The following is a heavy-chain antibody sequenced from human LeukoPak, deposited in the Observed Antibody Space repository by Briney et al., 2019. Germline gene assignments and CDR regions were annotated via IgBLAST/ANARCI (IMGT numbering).Heavy chain of an antibody. CDR1: GGSFSGYY. V-gene: IGHV4-34*01. CDR2: INHSGST. D-gene: IGHD3-16*02. CDR3: AREAPPYDYVWGSYRYIYYFDY. J-gene: IGHJ4*02. Sequence: SETLSLTCAVYGGSFSGYYWSWIRQPRGMGLERIGEINHSGSTNYNPSLKSRVTISVDTSKNQFSLKLSSVTAADTAVYYCAREAPPYDYVWGSYRYIYYFDYWGQGTLVTVSS.